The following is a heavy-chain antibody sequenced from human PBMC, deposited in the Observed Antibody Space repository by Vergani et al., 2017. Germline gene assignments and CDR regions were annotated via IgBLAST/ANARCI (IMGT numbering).Heavy chain of an antibody. J-gene: IGHJ6*02. D-gene: IGHD3-9*01. CDR1: GFTFSTYA. CDR3: AKDMDDILTGYYFYYYYGMDV. Sequence: QVQLVESGGGVVQPGRSLRLSCAASGFTFSTYAMHWVRQAPGKGLEWVAVIWYDGSNKYYADSVQGRFTISRDNSKNTLYLQMNSLRAEDTAVYYCAKDMDDILTGYYFYYYYGMDVWGQGTTVTVSS. V-gene: IGHV3-33*06. CDR2: IWYDGSNK.